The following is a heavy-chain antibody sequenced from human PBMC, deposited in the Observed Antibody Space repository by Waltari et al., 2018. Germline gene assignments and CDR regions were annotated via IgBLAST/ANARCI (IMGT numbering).Heavy chain of an antibody. J-gene: IGHJ4*02. V-gene: IGHV4-59*02. CDR1: GGSGTSYY. CDR2: IYYNGNT. D-gene: IGHD3-16*01. Sequence: QVQLQESGPGLVKPSETLSLTCTVSGGSGTSYYWSWIRQPPGKGLEWIGHIYYNGNTDYNPSLKSRVTILVDTSKNQVSLKLTSVTAADTALYFCAREIYVGNSRPYDHWGQGTLVTVAS. CDR3: AREIYVGNSRPYDH.